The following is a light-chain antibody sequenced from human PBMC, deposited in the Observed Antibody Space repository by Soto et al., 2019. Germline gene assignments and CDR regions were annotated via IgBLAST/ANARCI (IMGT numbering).Light chain of an antibody. Sequence: EIVLTQSPATLSLSPGERATLSRRASQTITTYLAWYQQKPGQAPRLLIYDASNRANGIPARFSGSGFGTDFTLTISSLEPEDFAFYYCQQRNNWHPGPFGGGTKVDIK. CDR3: QQRNNWHPGP. CDR1: QTITTY. J-gene: IGKJ4*01. CDR2: DAS. V-gene: IGKV3-11*01.